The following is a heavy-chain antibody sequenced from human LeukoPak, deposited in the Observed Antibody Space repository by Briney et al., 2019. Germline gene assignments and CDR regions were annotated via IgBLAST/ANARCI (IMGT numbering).Heavy chain of an antibody. Sequence: PSETLSLTCTVSGGSISSGGYYWSWIRQHPGKGLEWIGYIYYSGSTYHNPSLKSRVTISVDTSKNQFSLKLSSVTAADTAVYYCARAIIAAAGSDAFDIWGQGTMVTVSS. CDR3: ARAIIAAAGSDAFDI. CDR1: GGSISSGGYY. J-gene: IGHJ3*02. CDR2: IYYSGST. V-gene: IGHV4-31*03. D-gene: IGHD6-13*01.